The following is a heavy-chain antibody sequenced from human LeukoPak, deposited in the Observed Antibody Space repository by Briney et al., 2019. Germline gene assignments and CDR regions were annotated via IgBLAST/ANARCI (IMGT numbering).Heavy chain of an antibody. CDR3: ARDQGYSGYDSLDY. CDR2: ISSSSSYI. Sequence: GGSLRLSCAASGLTFSSYSMNWVRQAPGKGLEWVSSISSSSSYIYYADSVKGRFTISRDNAKNSLYLQMNSLRAEDTAVHYCARDQGYSGYDSLDYWGQGTLVTVSS. D-gene: IGHD5-12*01. CDR1: GLTFSSYS. J-gene: IGHJ4*02. V-gene: IGHV3-21*01.